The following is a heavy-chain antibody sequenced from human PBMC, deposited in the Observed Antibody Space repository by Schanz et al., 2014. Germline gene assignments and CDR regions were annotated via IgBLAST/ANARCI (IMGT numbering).Heavy chain of an antibody. CDR2: INLSGGST. Sequence: QVQLVQSGAEVKKPGASVKVSCKASGYTFTSYSMHWVRQAPGQGLEWMGIINLSGGSTNNAQKCQGRLAMTRDTSTSTAYMELSSLRSDDTAVYYCARAKRFGDMDVWGQGTTVTVSS. D-gene: IGHD3-10*01. J-gene: IGHJ6*02. V-gene: IGHV1-46*01. CDR3: ARAKRFGDMDV. CDR1: GYTFTSYS.